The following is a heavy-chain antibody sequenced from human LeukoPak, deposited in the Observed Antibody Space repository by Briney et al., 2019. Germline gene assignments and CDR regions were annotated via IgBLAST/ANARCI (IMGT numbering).Heavy chain of an antibody. CDR1: GYTFTSYG. CDR2: ISAYNGNT. J-gene: IGHJ5*02. Sequence: GASVKVSCKASGYTFTSYGISWVRRAPGQGLEWMGWISAYNGNTNYAQKFQGRVTMTRNTSISTAYMELSSLRSEDTAVYYCAKIGRLGRITIFGVGPRGNWFDPWGQGTLVTVSS. CDR3: AKIGRLGRITIFGVGPRGNWFDP. V-gene: IGHV1-18*01. D-gene: IGHD3-3*01.